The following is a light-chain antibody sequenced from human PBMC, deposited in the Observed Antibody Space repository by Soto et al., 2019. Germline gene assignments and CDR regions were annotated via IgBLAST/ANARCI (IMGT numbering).Light chain of an antibody. V-gene: IGKV1-12*01. CDR2: AAA. J-gene: IGKJ4*01. CDR1: QGISSW. CDR3: QQADTFSLT. Sequence: DIQMTQSPSSVSASVGDRVTITCRASQGISSWVAWYQQKPGKAHNLLIYAAASLQSGVPSRFSGSGSGPEFTLTISSLQHEDFATYYCQQADTFSLTFGGGTTVEIK.